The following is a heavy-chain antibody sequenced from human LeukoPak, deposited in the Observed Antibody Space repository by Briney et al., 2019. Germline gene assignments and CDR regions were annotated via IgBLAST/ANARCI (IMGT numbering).Heavy chain of an antibody. V-gene: IGHV4-30-2*01. D-gene: IGHD3-3*01. J-gene: IGHJ5*02. CDR3: ARDLSGYSNWFDP. CDR2: IYHSGST. Sequence: SETLSLTCTVSGGSISSGGYYWIWIRQPPGKGLEWIGYIYHSGSTYYNPSLKSRVTISVDRSKNQFSLKLSSVTAADTAVYYCARDLSGYSNWFDPWGQGTLVTVSS. CDR1: GGSISSGGYY.